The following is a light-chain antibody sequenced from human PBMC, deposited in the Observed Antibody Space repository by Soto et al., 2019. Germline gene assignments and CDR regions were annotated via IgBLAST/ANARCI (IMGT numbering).Light chain of an antibody. CDR1: QSVRTY. CDR2: DAS. J-gene: IGKJ5*01. V-gene: IGKV3-11*01. Sequence: EIVLTQSPGTLSLSPGERATLSCTASQSVRTYLAWYQQKPGQAPRLLIYDASNRATGIPARFSGSGSGTDFTLTISSLEAEDFAVYYCQQRSNWPPVTFGQGTRLEIK. CDR3: QQRSNWPPVT.